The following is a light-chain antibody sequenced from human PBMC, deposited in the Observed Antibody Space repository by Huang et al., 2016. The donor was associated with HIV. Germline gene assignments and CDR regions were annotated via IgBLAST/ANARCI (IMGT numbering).Light chain of an antibody. Sequence: EIVVTQSPGTLSLSPGERATLSCRTSQSVGSSYLAWYQQKPGQAPRLLIYGASNRATCIPDRFSGSGSGTDFTLTISRLEPEDFAVYFCQQSGSSLINFGGGTKVDLK. CDR1: QSVGSSY. V-gene: IGKV3-20*01. CDR3: QQSGSSLIN. CDR2: GAS. J-gene: IGKJ4*01.